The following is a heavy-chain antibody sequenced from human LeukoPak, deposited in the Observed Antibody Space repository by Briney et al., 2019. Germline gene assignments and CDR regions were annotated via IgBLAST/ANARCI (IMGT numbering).Heavy chain of an antibody. J-gene: IGHJ4*02. D-gene: IGHD6-19*01. Sequence: GGSLRLSCAASGVTFSSYWMSWVRQAPGKGLEWVANIKQDGSEKYYVDSVKGRFTISRDNAKNSLYLQMNSLRAEDTAVYYCAIAVAGTAFDYWGQGTLVTVSS. V-gene: IGHV3-7*01. CDR2: IKQDGSEK. CDR1: GVTFSSYW. CDR3: AIAVAGTAFDY.